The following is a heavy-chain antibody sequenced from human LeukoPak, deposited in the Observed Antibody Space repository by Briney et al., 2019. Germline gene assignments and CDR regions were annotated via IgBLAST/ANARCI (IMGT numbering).Heavy chain of an antibody. D-gene: IGHD6-13*01. Sequence: PSETLSLTCAVYGGSFSGYYWSWIRQPPGKGLEWIGEINHSGSTNYNPSLKSRVTISVDTSKNQFSLKLSSVTAADTAVHYCARVSSSWYVDYWGQGTLVTVSS. CDR1: GGSFSGYY. V-gene: IGHV4-34*01. J-gene: IGHJ4*02. CDR3: ARVSSSWYVDY. CDR2: INHSGST.